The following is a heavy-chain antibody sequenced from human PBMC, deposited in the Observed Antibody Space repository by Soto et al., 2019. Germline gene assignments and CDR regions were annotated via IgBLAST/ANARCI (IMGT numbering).Heavy chain of an antibody. CDR2: ISWNSGSI. V-gene: IGHV3-9*01. CDR1: GFTFDDYA. D-gene: IGHD1-7*01. J-gene: IGHJ4*02. CDR3: AKDAWNYYFDY. Sequence: PVGSLRLSCAASGFTFDDYAMHWVRQAPGKGLEWVSGISWNSGSIGYADSVKGRFTISRDNAKNSLYLQMNSLRAEDTALYYCAKDAWNYYFDYWGQGTLVTVSS.